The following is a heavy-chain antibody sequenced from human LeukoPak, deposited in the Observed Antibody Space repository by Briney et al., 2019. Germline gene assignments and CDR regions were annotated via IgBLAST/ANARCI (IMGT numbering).Heavy chain of an antibody. D-gene: IGHD2-8*02. CDR3: AKKTCTSANCDRGWFDP. Sequence: GRSLRLSCAASGFTVSHYGMSWVRQAPGKGLEWVSTISVRDGGTYYANSVKGRFTISRDNSKSTLYLQMNSLRPEDTALYYCAKKTCTSANCDRGWFDPWGQGTLVTVSS. V-gene: IGHV3-23*01. J-gene: IGHJ5*02. CDR2: ISVRDGGT. CDR1: GFTVSHYG.